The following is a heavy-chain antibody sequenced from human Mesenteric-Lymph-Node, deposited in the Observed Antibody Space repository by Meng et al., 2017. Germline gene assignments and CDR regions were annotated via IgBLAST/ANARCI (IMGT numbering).Heavy chain of an antibody. CDR1: GFTVSRSY. CDR2: LYAGGDT. CDR3: ARDCGGDCFHAFDM. V-gene: IGHV3-66*01. D-gene: IGHD2-21*02. Sequence: GGSLRLSCTASGFTVSRSYMTWVRQAPGKGLEWVSLLYAGGDTDYADSVKGRFTISGDNSKNTLYLQMNSLRAEDTAMYYCARDCGGDCFHAFDMWGHGTMVTVSS. J-gene: IGHJ3*02.